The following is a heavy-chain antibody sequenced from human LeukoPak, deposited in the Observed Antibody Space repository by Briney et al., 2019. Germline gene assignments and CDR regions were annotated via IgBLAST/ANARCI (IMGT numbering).Heavy chain of an antibody. J-gene: IGHJ3*02. D-gene: IGHD3-22*01. CDR3: ARAPYYYDSSAYFDAFDI. Sequence: GGSLRLSCAASGLAVSSNYMSWVRQAPGRGLEWVSVIYSGGNTYYADSVKGRFIISRDNSNNTLYLQMNSLRADDTAVYYCARAPYYYDSSAYFDAFDIWGRGTMVTVSS. V-gene: IGHV3-66*01. CDR2: IYSGGNT. CDR1: GLAVSSNY.